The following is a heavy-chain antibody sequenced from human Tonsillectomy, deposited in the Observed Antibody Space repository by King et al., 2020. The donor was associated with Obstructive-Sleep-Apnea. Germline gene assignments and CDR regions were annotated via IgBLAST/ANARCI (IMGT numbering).Heavy chain of an antibody. Sequence: VQLVESGGGLVKPGGSLRLSCAASGFTFSSYSMNWVRQAPGKGLEWVSSISSSSSYIYYADSVKGRFTISRDNAKNSLYLQMNSLRAEDTAVYYCARAKNSNIVATFGYWGQGTRVPVSS. J-gene: IGHJ4*02. CDR1: GFTFSSYS. CDR2: ISSSSSYI. D-gene: IGHD5-12*01. V-gene: IGHV3-21*01. CDR3: ARAKNSNIVATFGY.